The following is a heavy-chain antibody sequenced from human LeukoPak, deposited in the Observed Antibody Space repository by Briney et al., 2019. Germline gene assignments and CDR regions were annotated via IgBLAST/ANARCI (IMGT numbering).Heavy chain of an antibody. CDR3: ARIRERYYYGKSTADY. V-gene: IGHV4-39*07. D-gene: IGHD3-10*01. J-gene: IGHJ4*02. CDR1: GGSISSSTYY. Sequence: SETLSLTCTVSGGSISSSTYYWVWIRQPPGKGLEWIGEINHSGSTNYNPSLKSRVTISVDTSKNQFSLKLSSVTAADTAVYYCARIRERYYYGKSTADYWGQGTLVTVSS. CDR2: INHSGST.